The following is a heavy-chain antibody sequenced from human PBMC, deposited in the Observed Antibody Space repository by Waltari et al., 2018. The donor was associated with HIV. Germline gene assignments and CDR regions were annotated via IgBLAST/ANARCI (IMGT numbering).Heavy chain of an antibody. CDR2: IWYDGSNM. Sequence: RLSCAASGFNFNNFGRVWVRPAPGKGLEWVAVIWYDGSNMYYADSVKGRFTISKDNFKNTLHLQMNSLRAEDTAIYYCARVIGNTKGSWFDPWGQGTLFTVSS. CDR3: ARVIGNTKGSWFDP. D-gene: IGHD1-7*01. V-gene: IGHV3-33*01. CDR1: GFNFNNFG. J-gene: IGHJ5*02.